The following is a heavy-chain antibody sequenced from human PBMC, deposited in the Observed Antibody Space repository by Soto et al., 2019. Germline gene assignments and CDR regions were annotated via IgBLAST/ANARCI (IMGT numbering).Heavy chain of an antibody. D-gene: IGHD6-19*01. Sequence: GASVKVSCKASGYTFTSYDINWVRQATGQGLEWMGWMNPNSGNTGYAQKFQGRVTMTRNTSISTAYMELSSLRSEDTAVYYCQLSSSGWYKWVDYWGQGTLVTVSS. V-gene: IGHV1-8*01. CDR1: GYTFTSYD. J-gene: IGHJ4*02. CDR2: MNPNSGNT. CDR3: QLSSSGWYKWVDY.